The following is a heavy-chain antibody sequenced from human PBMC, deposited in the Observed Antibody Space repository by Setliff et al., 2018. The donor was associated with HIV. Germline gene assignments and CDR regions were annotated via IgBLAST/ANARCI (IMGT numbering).Heavy chain of an antibody. J-gene: IGHJ4*02. Sequence: SETLSLTCTVSGGSISSGSYYWSWIRQPAGKGLEWIGHIYTSGSTNYNPSLKSRVTISVDTSKNQFSLKLSSVTAADTAVYYCAKDRGGSGWQFDYWGQGTLVTVSS. CDR1: GGSISSGSYY. D-gene: IGHD6-19*01. CDR3: AKDRGGSGWQFDY. V-gene: IGHV4-61*09. CDR2: IYTSGST.